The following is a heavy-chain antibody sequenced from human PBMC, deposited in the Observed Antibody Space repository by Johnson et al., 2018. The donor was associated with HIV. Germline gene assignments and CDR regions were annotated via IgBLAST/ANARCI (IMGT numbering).Heavy chain of an antibody. CDR1: GFTVSSTY. D-gene: IGHD3-22*01. V-gene: IGHV3-20*04. Sequence: VQLVESGGGLVQRGGSLRFSCAASGFTVSSTYMSWVRQAPGKGLEWVSGINWNGGSTGYADSVKGRFTISRDNAKNSLYLQMNSLRAEDTALYYCTTAIYSYDTRDTRAFDIWGQGTMVTVSS. J-gene: IGHJ3*02. CDR2: INWNGGST. CDR3: TTAIYSYDTRDTRAFDI.